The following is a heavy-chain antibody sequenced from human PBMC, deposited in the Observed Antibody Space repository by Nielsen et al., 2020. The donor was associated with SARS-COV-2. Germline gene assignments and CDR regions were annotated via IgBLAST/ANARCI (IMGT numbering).Heavy chain of an antibody. D-gene: IGHD6-13*01. J-gene: IGHJ4*02. CDR2: ISAYNGNT. CDR1: GYTFTSYG. Sequence: ASVKVSCKASGYTFTSYGISWVRQAPGQGLEWMGWISAYNGNTNYAQKFQGRVTITADESTSTAYMELSSLRSDDTAVYYCAREYSSSWYGAYWGQGTPVTVSS. CDR3: AREYSSSWYGAY. V-gene: IGHV1-18*01.